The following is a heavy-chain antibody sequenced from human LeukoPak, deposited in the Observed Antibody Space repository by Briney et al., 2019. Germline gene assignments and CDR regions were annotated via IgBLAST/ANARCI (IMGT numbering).Heavy chain of an antibody. D-gene: IGHD1-26*01. CDR2: IYRDGST. CDR1: GFTVSSDY. J-gene: IGHJ3*02. Sequence: PGGSLRLSCAVSGFTVSSDYMSWVRQAPRKGLEWVSVIYRDGSTDYTDSVKGRFTISRDNSKNTLYLQMNSLRAEDTAVYYCARDHEWVLLWWGAFDIWGQGTMVTVSS. CDR3: ARDHEWVLLWWGAFDI. V-gene: IGHV3-66*01.